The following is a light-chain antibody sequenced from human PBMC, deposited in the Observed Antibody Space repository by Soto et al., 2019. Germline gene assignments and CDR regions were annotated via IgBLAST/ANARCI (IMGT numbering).Light chain of an antibody. CDR3: AAWDGSLNAYV. V-gene: IGLV1-44*01. CDR2: TDN. CDR1: SSNIGSNA. J-gene: IGLJ1*01. Sequence: QSVLTQPPSASGAPGQRVTISCSGSSSNIGSNAVNWYQQFPGTAPKLLIYTDNQRPSGVPDRFSGSKSVTSASLAISGLQSEDEADYFCAAWDGSLNAYVFGTGTTLTVL.